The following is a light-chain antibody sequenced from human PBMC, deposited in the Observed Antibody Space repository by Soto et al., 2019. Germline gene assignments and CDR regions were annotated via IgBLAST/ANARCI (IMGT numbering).Light chain of an antibody. CDR3: QQYGMTPYT. Sequence: ETVVTQSPGTLSLSPGERATLSCRASQSVDSNYLAWYQQKPGQAPRLLIYDASTRATGIPDRFSGSGSGTDFTHTISKLEPEDFAVYHCQQYGMTPYTFGQGTKLEIK. J-gene: IGKJ2*01. CDR2: DAS. CDR1: QSVDSNY. V-gene: IGKV3-20*01.